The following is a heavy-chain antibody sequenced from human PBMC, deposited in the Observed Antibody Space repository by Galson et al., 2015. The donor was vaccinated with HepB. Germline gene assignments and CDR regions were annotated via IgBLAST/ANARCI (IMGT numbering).Heavy chain of an antibody. CDR1: GYSFTSYW. CDR3: ARRVNYYDSSGYYGDAFDI. CDR2: IDPSDSYT. J-gene: IGHJ3*02. V-gene: IGHV5-10-1*01. D-gene: IGHD3-22*01. Sequence: QSGAEVKKPGESLRISCKGSGYSFTSYWISWVRQMRGKGLEWMGRIDPSDSYTNYSPSFQGHVTISADKSISTAYLQWSSLKASDTAMYYCARRVNYYDSSGYYGDAFDIWGQGTMVTVSS.